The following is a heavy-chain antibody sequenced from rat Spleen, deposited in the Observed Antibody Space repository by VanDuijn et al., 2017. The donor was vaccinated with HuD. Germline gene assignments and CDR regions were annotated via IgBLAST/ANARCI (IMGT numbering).Heavy chain of an antibody. V-gene: IGHV5-29*01. CDR2: ISSDGRRN. J-gene: IGHJ2*01. CDR3: ARHGYNSYVDY. CDR1: GFTFSDYY. D-gene: IGHD1-9*01. Sequence: EVQLVESDGGLVQPGRSLKLSCAASGFTFSDYYMAWVRQAPAKGLEWVATISSDGRRNYFRDSVKGRFTISRDNAKSSLYLQMDSLWTEDTATYYCARHGYNSYVDYWGQGVIVAVSS.